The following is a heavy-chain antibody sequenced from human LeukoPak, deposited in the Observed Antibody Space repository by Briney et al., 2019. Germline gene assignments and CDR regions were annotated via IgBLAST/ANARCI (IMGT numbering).Heavy chain of an antibody. V-gene: IGHV3-21*01. D-gene: IGHD3-9*01. CDR1: GFTFSSYA. J-gene: IGHJ3*02. CDR2: ISSSSSYI. CDR3: ARQGYFHDAFDI. Sequence: GGSLRLSCAASGFTFSSYAMSWVRQAPGKGLEWVSSISSSSSYIYYADSVKGRFTISRDNAKNSLYLQMNSLRAEDTAVYYCARQGYFHDAFDIWGRGTMVTVSS.